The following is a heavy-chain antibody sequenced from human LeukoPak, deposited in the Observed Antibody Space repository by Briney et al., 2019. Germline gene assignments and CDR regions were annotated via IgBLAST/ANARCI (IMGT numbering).Heavy chain of an antibody. V-gene: IGHV3-48*04. D-gene: IGHD3-10*01. J-gene: IGHJ5*02. CDR1: GFTFSSYC. CDR3: ARGEFQYYYGSGSFNWIDP. CDR2: INRSRSTI. Sequence: GGSLRLSCAASGFTFSSYCMNWVRQAPGKGLEWVSYINRSRSTIYYADSVKGRFTISRDNAKNPRYLQMNSLRAYDTAVYYCARGEFQYYYGSGSFNWIDPWGQGTLVTVSS.